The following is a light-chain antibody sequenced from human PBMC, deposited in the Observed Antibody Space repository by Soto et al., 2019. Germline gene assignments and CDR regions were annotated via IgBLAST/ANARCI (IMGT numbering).Light chain of an antibody. CDR3: NSYTRSSTLV. V-gene: IGLV2-14*01. CDR2: EVS. J-gene: IGLJ1*01. CDR1: SSDVGGYKY. Sequence: QSALTQPASVSGSPGQSITISCTGTSSDVGGYKYVSWYQQHPGKAPKLMIYEVSNRPSGVSNRFSGSKSGNTASLTISGLQADDDADYYCNSYTRSSTLVFGTGTKLTVL.